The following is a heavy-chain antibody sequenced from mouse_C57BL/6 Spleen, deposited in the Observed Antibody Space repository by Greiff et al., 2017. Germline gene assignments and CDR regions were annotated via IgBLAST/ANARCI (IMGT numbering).Heavy chain of an antibody. J-gene: IGHJ3*01. Sequence: EVKVEESGGGLVQPGGSMKLSCAASGFTFSDAWMDWVRQSPETGLEWVAEIRNKANNHATYYAESVKGRFTISRDDSKSSVYLQMNSLRAEDTGIYYCTRRGYYSKSFAYWGQGTLVTVSA. CDR2: IRNKANNHAT. CDR3: TRRGYYSKSFAY. V-gene: IGHV6-6*01. D-gene: IGHD2-5*01. CDR1: GFTFSDAW.